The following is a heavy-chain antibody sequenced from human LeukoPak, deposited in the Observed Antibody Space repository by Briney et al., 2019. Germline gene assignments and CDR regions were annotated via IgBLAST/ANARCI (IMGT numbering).Heavy chain of an antibody. J-gene: IGHJ5*02. V-gene: IGHV1-69*13. D-gene: IGHD3-10*01. CDR3: AREEDYYGSGSYRGWFDP. CDR2: IIPIFGTA. CDR1: GGTFSSYA. Sequence: SVKVSCKASGGTFSSYAISWVRQAPGQGLEWMGGIIPIFGTANYAQKFQGRVTITADESTSTAYMELSSLRSEDTAVYYCAREEDYYGSGSYRGWFDPWGQGTLVTVSS.